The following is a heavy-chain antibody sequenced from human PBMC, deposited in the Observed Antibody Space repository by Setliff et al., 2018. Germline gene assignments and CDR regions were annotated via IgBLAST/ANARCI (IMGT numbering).Heavy chain of an antibody. Sequence: LRLSCAASTFTFSKYAVTWVRQAPGKGLQWVASIGASGHNTYYADFVKGRVTVTRDMSITTAYMELRSLRFDDTSLYYCALYGPVLGIEWGQGTLVTVSS. D-gene: IGHD2-21*01. J-gene: IGHJ4*02. CDR1: TFTFSKYA. V-gene: IGHV3-23*01. CDR3: ALYGPVLGIE. CDR2: IGASGHNT.